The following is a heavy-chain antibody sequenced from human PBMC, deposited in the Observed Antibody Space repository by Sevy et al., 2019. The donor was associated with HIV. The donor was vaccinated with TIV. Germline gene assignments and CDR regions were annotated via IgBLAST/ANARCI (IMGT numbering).Heavy chain of an antibody. CDR2: IKQDGSEK. J-gene: IGHJ5*02. V-gene: IGHV3-7*03. CDR1: GFTFSSYW. D-gene: IGHD2-15*01. Sequence: GGSLRLSCAASGFTFSSYWMSWVRQAPGKGLEWVANIKQDGSEKYYVDSVKGRFTISRDNATNSLYLQMNSLRAEDTAVYYCARVVVAATESWFDPWGQGTLVTVSS. CDR3: ARVVVAATESWFDP.